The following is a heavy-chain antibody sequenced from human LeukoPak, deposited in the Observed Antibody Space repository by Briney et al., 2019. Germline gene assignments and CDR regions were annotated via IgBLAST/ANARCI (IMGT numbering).Heavy chain of an antibody. CDR2: IYTSGST. J-gene: IGHJ4*02. CDR3: ARVEGYCSSTSCYAFDY. V-gene: IGHV4-4*07. CDR1: GGSISSYY. Sequence: SETLSLTCTVSGGSISSYYWSWIRQPAGKGLEWIGRIYTSGSTNYNPSLKSRVTMLVDTSKNQFSLKLSSMTAADTAVYYCARVEGYCSSTSCYAFDYWGQGTLVTVSS. D-gene: IGHD2-2*01.